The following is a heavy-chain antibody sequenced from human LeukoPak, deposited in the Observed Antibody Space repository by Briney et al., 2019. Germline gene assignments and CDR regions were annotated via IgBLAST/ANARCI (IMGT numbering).Heavy chain of an antibody. CDR2: ICGSSSST. J-gene: IGHJ4*02. V-gene: IGHV3-23*01. Sequence: GGSLRLSCAASGFSFSSYAMNWVRQAPGKGLEWVSVICGSSSSTYYVDSVKGWFTISRDNSKNTLYLQMNSLRAEDTAIYYCAKGSGGSCHSATDYWGQGTLVTVSS. CDR1: GFSFSSYA. CDR3: AKGSGGSCHSATDY. D-gene: IGHD2-15*01.